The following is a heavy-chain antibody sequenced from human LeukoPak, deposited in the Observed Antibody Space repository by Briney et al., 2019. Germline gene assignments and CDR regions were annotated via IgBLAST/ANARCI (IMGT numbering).Heavy chain of an antibody. J-gene: IGHJ2*01. Sequence: ASVKVSCKASGYTFTDYYMHWVRQAPGQGLEWMGIINPSGGSTSYAQKFQGRVTMTRDTSTSTVYMELSSLSSEDTAVYYCARDAVGNYWYFDLWGRGTLVTVSS. V-gene: IGHV1-46*01. CDR1: GYTFTDYY. CDR2: INPSGGST. D-gene: IGHD4-23*01. CDR3: ARDAVGNYWYFDL.